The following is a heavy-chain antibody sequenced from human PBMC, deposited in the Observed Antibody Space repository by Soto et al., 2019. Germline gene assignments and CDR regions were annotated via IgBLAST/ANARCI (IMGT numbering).Heavy chain of an antibody. V-gene: IGHV4-30-4*01. CDR1: GGSISSGDYY. D-gene: IGHD6-6*01. J-gene: IGHJ6*02. CDR3: ASGTIAARPPRTHHYYYYYGMDV. Sequence: PSETLSLTCTVSGGSISSGDYYWSWIRQPPGKGLEWIGYIYYSGSTYYNPSLKSRVTISVDTSKNQFSLKLSSVTAADTAVYYCASGTIAARPPRTHHYYYYYGMDVWGQGTTVTVSS. CDR2: IYYSGST.